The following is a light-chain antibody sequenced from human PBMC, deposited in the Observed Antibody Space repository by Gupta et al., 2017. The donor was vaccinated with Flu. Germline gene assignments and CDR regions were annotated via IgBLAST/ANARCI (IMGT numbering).Light chain of an antibody. CDR3: QQYGATPWT. CDR2: AAS. CDR1: QRVSSGY. J-gene: IGKJ1*01. Sequence: GTLSLSPGESATVACRASQRVSSGYCAWYQQKRGQPPRLLIYAASRRATGIPDRFSGSGSETDFTLTISRLETEDFAVYHCQQYGATPWTFGQGTKVEVK. V-gene: IGKV3-20*01.